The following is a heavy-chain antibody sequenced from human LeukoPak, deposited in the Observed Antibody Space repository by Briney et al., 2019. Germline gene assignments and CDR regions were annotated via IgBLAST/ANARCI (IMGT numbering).Heavy chain of an antibody. CDR3: ARDDSGFL. Sequence: SETLSLTCTVSGGSISSYYWSWIRQPPGKGLEWIGYIYYSGSTYYNASLKSRVTVSVDISQNLFSLKLTSVTVADTAVYYCARDDSGFLWGQGTLVTVSS. CDR2: IYYSGST. V-gene: IGHV4-4*08. CDR1: GGSISSYY. D-gene: IGHD3-10*01. J-gene: IGHJ4*02.